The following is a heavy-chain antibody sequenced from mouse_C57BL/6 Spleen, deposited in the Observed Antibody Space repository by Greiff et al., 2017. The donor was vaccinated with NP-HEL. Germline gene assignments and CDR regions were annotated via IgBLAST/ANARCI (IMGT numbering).Heavy chain of an antibody. CDR1: GFTFSDYG. CDR2: ISSGSSTI. Sequence: DVKLVESGGGLVKPGGSLKLSCAASGFTFSDYGMHWVRQAPEKGLEWVAYISSGSSTIYYADTVKGRFTISRDNAKNTLFLQMTSLRSEDTAMYYCARRWLLRYWYFDVWGTGTTVTVSS. V-gene: IGHV5-17*01. D-gene: IGHD2-3*01. CDR3: ARRWLLRYWYFDV. J-gene: IGHJ1*03.